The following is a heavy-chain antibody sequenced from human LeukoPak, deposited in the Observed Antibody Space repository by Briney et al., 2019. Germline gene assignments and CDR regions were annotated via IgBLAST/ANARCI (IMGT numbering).Heavy chain of an antibody. J-gene: IGHJ4*02. D-gene: IGHD3/OR15-3a*01. CDR2: INHSGST. V-gene: IGHV4-34*01. CDR3: ARGFFDWLLYFDY. CDR1: GGSFSGYY. Sequence: SETLSLTCAVYGGSFSGYYWSWIRQPPGKGLEWIGEINHSGSTNYNPSLKSRVTMSVDTSKNQFSLKLSSVTAADTAVYYCARGFFDWLLYFDYWGQGTLVTVSS.